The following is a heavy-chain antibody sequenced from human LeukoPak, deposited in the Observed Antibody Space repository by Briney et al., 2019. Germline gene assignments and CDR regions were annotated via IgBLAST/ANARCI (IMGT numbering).Heavy chain of an antibody. CDR3: AKRGVVIRVILVGFHKEAYYFDS. CDR2: ISGSGGST. J-gene: IGHJ4*02. V-gene: IGHV3-23*01. D-gene: IGHD3-22*01. CDR1: GITLSNYG. Sequence: PGGSLRLSCAVSGITLSNYGMSWVRQAPGKRLEWVAGISGSGGSTNYAESVKGRFTVSRDNRKNTLFLQMNSLTAEDTAVYFCAKRGVVIRVILVGFHKEAYYFDSWGQGALVTVSS.